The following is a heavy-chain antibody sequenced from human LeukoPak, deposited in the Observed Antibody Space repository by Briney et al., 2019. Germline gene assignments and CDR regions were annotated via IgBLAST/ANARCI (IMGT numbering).Heavy chain of an antibody. CDR2: INLNSGGT. D-gene: IGHD3-3*01. J-gene: IGHJ4*02. V-gene: IGHV1-2*02. Sequence: ASVKVSCKASGYTFTGYYMHWVRQAPGQGLEWMGWINLNSGGTNYAQKFQGRVTMTRDTSISTAYMELSRLRSDDTAVYYCARSVNYDFWSVWGQGTPVTVSS. CDR3: ARSVNYDFWSV. CDR1: GYTFTGYY.